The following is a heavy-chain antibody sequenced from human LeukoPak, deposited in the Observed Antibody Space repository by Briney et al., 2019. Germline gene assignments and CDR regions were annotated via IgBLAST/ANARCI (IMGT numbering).Heavy chain of an antibody. CDR2: INSDGRTT. CDR3: ARENKRWFDP. CDR1: GFIFSSFW. Sequence: GGSLRLSCAASGFIFSSFWMHWVRQVPGKGLVWVSHINSDGRTTDYADSVRGRFTISRDNSKNTLYLQMGSLRAEDMAVYYCARENKRWFDPWGQGTLVTVSS. J-gene: IGHJ5*02. V-gene: IGHV3-74*01.